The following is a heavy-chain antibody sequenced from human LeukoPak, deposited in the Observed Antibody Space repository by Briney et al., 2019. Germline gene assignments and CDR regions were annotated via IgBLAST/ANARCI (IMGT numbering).Heavy chain of an antibody. Sequence: KPSETLSLTCAVYGGPFSGYYWSWIRQPPGKGLEWIGEINHSGSTNYNPSLKSRVTISVDTSKNQFSLKLSSVTAADTAVYYCARFGGTAAARYYFDYWGQGTLVTVSS. V-gene: IGHV4-34*01. D-gene: IGHD6-13*01. CDR3: ARFGGTAAARYYFDY. CDR2: INHSGST. J-gene: IGHJ4*02. CDR1: GGPFSGYY.